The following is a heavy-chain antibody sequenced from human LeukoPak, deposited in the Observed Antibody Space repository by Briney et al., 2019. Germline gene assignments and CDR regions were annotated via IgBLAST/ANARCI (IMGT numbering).Heavy chain of an antibody. D-gene: IGHD1-26*01. CDR2: ISSSSSYI. J-gene: IGHJ4*02. V-gene: IGHV3-21*01. Sequence: PGGSLRLSCAASGFTFDDYGMSWVRQAPGKGLEWVSSISSSSSYIYYADSVKGRFTISRDNAKNSLYLQMNSLRAEDTAVYYCARDGSGSYYLYWGQGTLVTVSS. CDR1: GFTFDDYG. CDR3: ARDGSGSYYLY.